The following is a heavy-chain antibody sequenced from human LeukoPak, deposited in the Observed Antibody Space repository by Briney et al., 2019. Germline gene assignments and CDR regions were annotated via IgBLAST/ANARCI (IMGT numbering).Heavy chain of an antibody. CDR2: NYHSGST. V-gene: IGHV4-38-2*01. J-gene: IGHJ4*02. CDR1: GFSISSGYY. CDR3: ARNGTNNYFDY. D-gene: IGHD2-2*01. Sequence: PSETLSLTCAVSGFSISSGYYWGWIRQPPGKGLEGIGSNYHSGSTHYNPSLKSRVTISVDTSKNQFSLKLSPVTAADTAVYYWARNGTNNYFDYWGQGTLVTVSS.